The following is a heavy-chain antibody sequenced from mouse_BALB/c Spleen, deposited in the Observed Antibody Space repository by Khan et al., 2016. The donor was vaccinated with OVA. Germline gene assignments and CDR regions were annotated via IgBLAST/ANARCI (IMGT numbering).Heavy chain of an antibody. Sequence: EVELVESGGGLVKPGGSLRLSCEASGFTFSSYSMSWVRQTPEKRLEWVATITSGGSYTYYPDSVQGRFTISRDNAKNTLYLQMSSLRSEDTAIYYCTRDRNYSGSSFYFDYWGPGPTLTVSS. CDR1: GFTFSSYS. J-gene: IGHJ2*01. CDR3: TRDRNYSGSSFYFDY. CDR2: ITSGGSYT. V-gene: IGHV5-6-4*01. D-gene: IGHD1-1*01.